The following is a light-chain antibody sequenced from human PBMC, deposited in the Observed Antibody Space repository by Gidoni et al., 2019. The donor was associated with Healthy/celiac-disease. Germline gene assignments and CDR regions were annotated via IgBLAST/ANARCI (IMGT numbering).Light chain of an antibody. Sequence: EIVLTQSPATLSLSPGERATLSCRASQSVSSYLAWYQQKPGQAPRLLIYDASNRATGIPARFSGSWSATDFTLTISSLEPEDFAVYYCQQRSNWPPFTFXPXTKVDIK. V-gene: IGKV3-11*01. CDR1: QSVSSY. CDR3: QQRSNWPPFT. CDR2: DAS. J-gene: IGKJ3*01.